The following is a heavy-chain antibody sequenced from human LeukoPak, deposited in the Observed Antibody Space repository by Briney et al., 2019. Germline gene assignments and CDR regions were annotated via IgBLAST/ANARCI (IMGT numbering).Heavy chain of an antibody. CDR3: ASRDILTGYWDFDY. CDR1: GGSFSGYY. Sequence: PSETLSLTCAVYGGSFSGYYWSWIRQPPGKGLEWIGEINHSGSTNYNPSLKSRVTISVDTSKNQFSLKLSSVTAADTAVYYCASRDILTGYWDFDYWGQGTLVTVSS. D-gene: IGHD3-9*01. CDR2: INHSGST. V-gene: IGHV4-34*01. J-gene: IGHJ4*02.